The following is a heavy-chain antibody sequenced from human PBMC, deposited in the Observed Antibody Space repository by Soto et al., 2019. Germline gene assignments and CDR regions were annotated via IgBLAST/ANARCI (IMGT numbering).Heavy chain of an antibody. D-gene: IGHD2-15*01. CDR2: INPSGGST. J-gene: IGHJ6*03. Sequence: GASVKVSCKASGYTFTSYYMHWVRQAPGQGLEWMGIINPSGGSTSYAQKFQGRVTMTRDTSTSTVYMELSSLRSEDTAVYYCARDKYVGCSGGSCYYMDVWGKGTTVTVSS. V-gene: IGHV1-46*03. CDR1: GYTFTSYY. CDR3: ARDKYVGCSGGSCYYMDV.